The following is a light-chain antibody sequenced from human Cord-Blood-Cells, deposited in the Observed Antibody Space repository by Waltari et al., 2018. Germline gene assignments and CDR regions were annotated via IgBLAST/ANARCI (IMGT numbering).Light chain of an antibody. Sequence: DIQMTQSPSSLSASVGDRVTITCRASQSISSYLNWYQQKPGKAPKLLIYAASSLQSGVPSRFSGSGSATDVALNISSLQPEDFATYDCQQRYSTPITFGQGTRLEIK. J-gene: IGKJ5*01. V-gene: IGKV1-39*01. CDR2: AAS. CDR3: QQRYSTPIT. CDR1: QSISSY.